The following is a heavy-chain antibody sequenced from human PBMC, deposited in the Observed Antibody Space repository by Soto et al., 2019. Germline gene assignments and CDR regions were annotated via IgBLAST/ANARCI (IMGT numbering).Heavy chain of an antibody. J-gene: IGHJ5*02. CDR1: GDSVSSGSYY. Sequence: SETLSLTCTVSGDSVSSGSYYWTWIRQSPGKGLEWIGSIYYSGSTNYNPSLKSRVTISVDTSKNQFSLKLTSVTAADTAVYYCARDISTWYFRFDPWGQGTLVTVSS. CDR3: ARDISTWYFRFDP. V-gene: IGHV4-61*01. D-gene: IGHD6-13*01. CDR2: IYYSGST.